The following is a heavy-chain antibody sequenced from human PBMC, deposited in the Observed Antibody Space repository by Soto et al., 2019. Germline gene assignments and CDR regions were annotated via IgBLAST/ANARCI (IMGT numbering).Heavy chain of an antibody. CDR3: SRHAYYYDC. Sequence: SETLSLTCTVSGGSISSSSYYWGWIRQPPGKGLEWIGSIYYSGSTYYNPSLKSRVTISVDTSRNQFSLKLSSVPAADTAVYYCSRHAYYYDCWGQGTLVTVSS. CDR1: GGSISSSSYY. D-gene: IGHD3-22*01. CDR2: IYYSGST. J-gene: IGHJ4*02. V-gene: IGHV4-39*01.